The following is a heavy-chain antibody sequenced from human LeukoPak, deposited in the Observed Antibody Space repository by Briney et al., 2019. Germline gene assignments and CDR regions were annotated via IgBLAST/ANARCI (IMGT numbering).Heavy chain of an antibody. CDR2: IWYDGSNK. D-gene: IGHD1-26*01. V-gene: IGHV3-33*01. CDR3: ARDVGELLFIFDY. CDR1: GFTFSSYG. Sequence: GGSLRLSCAASGFTFSSYGMHWVRQAPGKGLEWVAVIWYDGSNKYYADSVKGRFTISRDNSKNTLYLQMNSLRAEDTAVYYCARDVGELLFIFDYWGQGTLVTVSS. J-gene: IGHJ4*02.